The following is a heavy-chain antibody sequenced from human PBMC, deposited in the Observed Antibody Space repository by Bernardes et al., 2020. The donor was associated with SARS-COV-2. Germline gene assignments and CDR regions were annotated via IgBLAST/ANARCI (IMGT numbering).Heavy chain of an antibody. V-gene: IGHV3-7*01. CDR3: ARIDDVTGRDY. CDR1: GFTFSSYC. Sequence: GGSLRLSCAASGFTFSSYCMSWVRQAPGKGLEWVANIKWDGSQGSSVDSVRGRFAISRDNAKNLLYLQMDSLRAEDTAVYYCARIDDVTGRDYWGQGTRVTVSS. CDR2: IKWDGSQG. J-gene: IGHJ4*02. D-gene: IGHD3-9*01.